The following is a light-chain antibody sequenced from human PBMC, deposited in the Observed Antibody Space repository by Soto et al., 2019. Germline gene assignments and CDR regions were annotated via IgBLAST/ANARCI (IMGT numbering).Light chain of an antibody. CDR3: QQFNSYPL. CDR1: QVISSA. CDR2: DAS. J-gene: IGKJ4*01. Sequence: AIQLTQSPSSLSASVGDRVTITCRASQVISSALAWYQQKPGRAPKLLIYDASSLESGVPSRFSGSGFGTDFTLTISGLQPEDFATYYCQQFNSYPLFGGGTKVEIK. V-gene: IGKV1-13*02.